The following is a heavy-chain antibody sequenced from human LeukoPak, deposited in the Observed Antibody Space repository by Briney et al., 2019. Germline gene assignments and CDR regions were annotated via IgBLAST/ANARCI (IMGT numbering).Heavy chain of an antibody. J-gene: IGHJ4*02. CDR3: ARVWYYDYVWGSYRYTLDY. D-gene: IGHD3-16*02. CDR2: IKQDGSEK. CDR1: GFTFSSYW. V-gene: IGHV3-7*01. Sequence: GGSLRLSCAASGFTFSSYWMSWVRQAPGKGLEWVANIKQDGSEKYYVDSVKGRFTISRDNAKNSLYLQMSSLRAEDTAVYYCARVWYYDYVWGSYRYTLDYWGQGTLVTVSS.